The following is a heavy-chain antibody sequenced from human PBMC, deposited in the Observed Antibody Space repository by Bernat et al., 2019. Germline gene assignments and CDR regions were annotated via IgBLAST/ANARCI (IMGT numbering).Heavy chain of an antibody. CDR2: TYYRSKWYN. V-gene: IGHV6-1*01. Sequence: QVQLQQSGPGLVKPSQTLSLTCAISGDSVSSNSAAWNWIRQSPSRGLEWLGRTYYRSKWYNDYAVSVKRRITINPDPSKNQFSLQLNSVTPEDTTVYYCARDRFSAVAGNKRSFDYWGQGTLVTISS. J-gene: IGHJ4*02. D-gene: IGHD6-19*01. CDR3: ARDRFSAVAGNKRSFDY. CDR1: GDSVSSNSAA.